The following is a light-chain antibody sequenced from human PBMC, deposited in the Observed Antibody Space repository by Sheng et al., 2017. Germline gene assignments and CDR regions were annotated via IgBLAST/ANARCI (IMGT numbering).Light chain of an antibody. CDR3: QQYKDWPPRS. CDR1: QYINNK. J-gene: IGKJ2*03. CDR2: DAS. V-gene: IGKV3-15*01. Sequence: EIVMTQSPATLSLSPRERATLSCRASQYINNKLAWYQQKPGQAPRLLIFDASTRAAGVPVRFTGSGSGTEFTLTISNLQSEDFAVYFCQQYKDWPPRSFDQGTKLEIK.